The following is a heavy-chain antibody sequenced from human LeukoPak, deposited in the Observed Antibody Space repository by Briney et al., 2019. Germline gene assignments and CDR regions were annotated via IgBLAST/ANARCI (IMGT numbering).Heavy chain of an antibody. D-gene: IGHD3-10*01. CDR3: AKAHHTQAGDAIDY. J-gene: IGHJ4*02. V-gene: IGHV3-43*02. CDR1: GFTFDDYA. CDR2: ISGDGGST. Sequence: PGGSLRLSCAASGFTFDDYAMHWVRQAPGKGLEWVSLISGDGGSTYYADSVKGRFTISRDNSRNSLYLQMNSLRTEDTALYYCAKAHHTQAGDAIDYWGQGTLVTVSS.